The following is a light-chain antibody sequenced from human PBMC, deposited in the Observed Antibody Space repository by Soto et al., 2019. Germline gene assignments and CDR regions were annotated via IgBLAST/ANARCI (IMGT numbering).Light chain of an antibody. CDR3: VAGKNNRV. J-gene: IGLJ1*01. V-gene: IGLV2-8*01. Sequence: QSALTQPPSASGSPGQSVTISCTGIGGDARDSNYVSWYQQYPGKAPKLMIYEATQRPAGVPDRFSGSKSGDTASLTVSGLQDEDEADYYCVAGKNNRVFGTGTKLTVL. CDR1: GGDARDSNY. CDR2: EAT.